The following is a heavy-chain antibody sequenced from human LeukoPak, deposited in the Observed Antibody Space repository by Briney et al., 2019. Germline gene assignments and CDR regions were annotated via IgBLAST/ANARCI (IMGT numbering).Heavy chain of an antibody. CDR3: ARFAEVYYYVDV. Sequence: GGSLRLSCAASGFTFSSYSMNWVRQAPGKGLEWVSSISSSSSYIYYADSVKGRFTISRDNAKNSLYLQMNSLRAEDTAVYFCARFAEVYYYVDVWGTGTTVIVSS. D-gene: IGHD2-21*01. V-gene: IGHV3-21*01. J-gene: IGHJ6*03. CDR2: ISSSSSYI. CDR1: GFTFSSYS.